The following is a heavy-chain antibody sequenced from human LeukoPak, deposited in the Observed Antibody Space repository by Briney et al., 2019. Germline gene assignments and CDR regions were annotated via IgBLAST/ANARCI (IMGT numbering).Heavy chain of an antibody. CDR1: GFTFSNAC. V-gene: IGHV3-15*01. CDR2: IKSKTDGGTT. D-gene: IGHD3-22*01. Sequence: GGSLRLSCAVSGFTFSNACMSWVRQAPGKGLEWVGRIKSKTDGGTTDYPAPVKGRFTLSRDDSKNTLYLQMNSLKTEDTAVYYCTTDAGHYYDSSAMVWGQGTLVTVSS. J-gene: IGHJ1*01. CDR3: TTDAGHYYDSSAMV.